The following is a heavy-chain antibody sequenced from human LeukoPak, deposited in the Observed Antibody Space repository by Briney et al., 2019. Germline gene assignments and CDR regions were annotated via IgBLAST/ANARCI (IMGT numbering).Heavy chain of an antibody. V-gene: IGHV3-48*02. CDR1: GFNFMSYS. CDR3: ARDYGDYGYYNYGMNV. CDR2: ISGSGITM. J-gene: IGHJ6*02. Sequence: GGSLRLSCAASGFNFMSYSISWVRLAPGKGLERVSYISGSGITMYYADSVKGRFTISRDNAKNSVFLQMNGLRDEDTAVYYCARDYGDYGYYNYGMNVWGQGTTVTVSS. D-gene: IGHD4-17*01.